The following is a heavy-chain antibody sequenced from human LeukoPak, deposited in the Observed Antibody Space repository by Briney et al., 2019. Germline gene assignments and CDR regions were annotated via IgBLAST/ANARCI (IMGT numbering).Heavy chain of an antibody. J-gene: IGHJ4*02. Sequence: SETLSLTCTVSGGSISSGDYYWSWIRQPPGKGLEWIGYIYYSGSTYYNPSLKSRVTISVDRSKNQFSLKLSSVTAADTAVYYCASRVGATGYFDYWGQGTLVTVSS. CDR3: ASRVGATGYFDY. V-gene: IGHV4-30-4*01. D-gene: IGHD1-26*01. CDR1: GGSISSGDYY. CDR2: IYYSGST.